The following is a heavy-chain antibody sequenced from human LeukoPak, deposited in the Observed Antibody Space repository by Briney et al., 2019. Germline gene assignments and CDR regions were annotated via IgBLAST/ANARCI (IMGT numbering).Heavy chain of an antibody. Sequence: GGSLRLSCAASGFTFSSYAMSWVRQAPGKGLEWVSAISGSGGSTYYADSVKGRFTISRDNSKNTLYLQMNSLRAEDMAVYYCATITMVRGANIDDAFDIWGQGTMVTVSS. CDR2: ISGSGGST. J-gene: IGHJ3*02. V-gene: IGHV3-23*01. CDR1: GFTFSSYA. CDR3: ATITMVRGANIDDAFDI. D-gene: IGHD3-10*01.